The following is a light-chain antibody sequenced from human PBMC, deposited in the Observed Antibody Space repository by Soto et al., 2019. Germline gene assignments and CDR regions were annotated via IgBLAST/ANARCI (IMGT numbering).Light chain of an antibody. CDR1: QSVSSY. CDR3: QQRSNWPPLT. J-gene: IGKJ4*01. V-gene: IGKV3-11*01. CDR2: DAS. Sequence: EIVLTQSPATLSLSPGERATLSCRASQSVSSYLAWYQQKPGQAPRLLIYDASNRATGIPARFSGSGSGTDFTLTISSLXXEDXXVYYCQQRSNWPPLTFGGGTKVEIK.